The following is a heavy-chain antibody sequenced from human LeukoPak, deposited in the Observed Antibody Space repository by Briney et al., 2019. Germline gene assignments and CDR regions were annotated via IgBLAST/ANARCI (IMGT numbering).Heavy chain of an antibody. CDR3: AREGPHYDSSGYYGGWFDP. CDR1: GYTFTGYY. V-gene: IGHV1-2*02. Sequence: ASVKVSCKASGYTFTGYYMHWVRQAPGQGLEWMGWINPNSGGTNYAQKFQGRVTMTRDTSISTAYMELSRLRSDDTAVYYCAREGPHYDSSGYYGGWFDPWGQGTLVIVSS. CDR2: INPNSGGT. J-gene: IGHJ5*02. D-gene: IGHD3-22*01.